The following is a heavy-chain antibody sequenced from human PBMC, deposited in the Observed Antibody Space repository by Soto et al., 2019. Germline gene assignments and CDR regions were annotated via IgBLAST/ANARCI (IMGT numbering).Heavy chain of an antibody. CDR3: AKIPHSSSWYLDAFDI. V-gene: IGHV3-23*01. CDR2: ISGSGGST. Sequence: EVQLLESGGGLVQPGGSLRLSCAASGFTFSSYAMSWVRQAPGKGLEWVSAISGSGGSTYYADSVKGRFTISRDNSKTTLYLQMSSLRAEDTAVYYCAKIPHSSSWYLDAFDIWGQGTMVTVSS. D-gene: IGHD6-13*01. CDR1: GFTFSSYA. J-gene: IGHJ3*02.